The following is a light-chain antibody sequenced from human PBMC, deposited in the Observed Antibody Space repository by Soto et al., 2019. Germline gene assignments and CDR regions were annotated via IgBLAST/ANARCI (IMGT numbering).Light chain of an antibody. Sequence: QSALTQPASVSGSPGQSITISCTGTSSDVGGYNYVSWYQQHPGKAPKLMIYEVSNRPSGVFNRFSGSKSGNTASLTISGLQAEDEADYYCSSYTSSSTRVFGGGTKVTVL. CDR3: SSYTSSSTRV. V-gene: IGLV2-14*01. CDR1: SSDVGGYNY. CDR2: EVS. J-gene: IGLJ3*02.